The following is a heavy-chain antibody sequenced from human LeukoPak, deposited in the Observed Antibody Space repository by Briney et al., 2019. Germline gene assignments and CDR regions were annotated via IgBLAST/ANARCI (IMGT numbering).Heavy chain of an antibody. J-gene: IGHJ4*02. V-gene: IGHV1-69*13. CDR3: AGRSGNTGDY. D-gene: IGHD4-23*01. CDR2: IIPIFGTA. Sequence: SVKVSCKASGYTFISYGISWVRQAPGQGLEWMGGIIPIFGTANYAQKFQGRVTITADESTSTAYMELSSLRSEDTAVYYCAGRSGNTGDYWGQGTLVTVSS. CDR1: GYTFISYG.